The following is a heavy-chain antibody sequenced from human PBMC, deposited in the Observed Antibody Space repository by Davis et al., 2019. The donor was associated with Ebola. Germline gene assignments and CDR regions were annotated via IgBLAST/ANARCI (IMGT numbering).Heavy chain of an antibody. CDR1: GGSFSGYY. D-gene: IGHD4-23*01. CDR2: INHSGST. Sequence: MPGGSLRLSCAVYGGSFSGYYWSWIRQPPGKGLEWIGEINHSGSTNYNPSLKSRVTISVDTSKNQFSLKLSSVTAADTAVYYCARGTGGNSYYWGQGTLVTVSS. V-gene: IGHV4-34*01. CDR3: ARGTGGNSYY. J-gene: IGHJ4*02.